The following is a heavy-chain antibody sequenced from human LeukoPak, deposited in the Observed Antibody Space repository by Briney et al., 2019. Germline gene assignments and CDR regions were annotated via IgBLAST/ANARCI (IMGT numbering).Heavy chain of an antibody. V-gene: IGHV1-18*01. J-gene: IGHJ4*02. Sequence: ASVKVSCKASGYTFTSYGISWVRQAPGQGLEWMGWISVYNGNTNYAQKLQGRVTMTTDTSTNTAYMELSSLRSEDTAVYHCARGGLRAFFDYWGQGTLVTVSS. D-gene: IGHD5/OR15-5a*01. CDR2: ISVYNGNT. CDR3: ARGGLRAFFDY. CDR1: GYTFTSYG.